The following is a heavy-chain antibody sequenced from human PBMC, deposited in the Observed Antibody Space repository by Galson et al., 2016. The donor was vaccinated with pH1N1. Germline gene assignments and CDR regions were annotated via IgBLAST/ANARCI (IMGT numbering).Heavy chain of an antibody. J-gene: IGHJ4*02. CDR1: GLTFRDTW. CDR2: IYSDVDGATT. V-gene: IGHV3-15*01. Sequence: SLRLSCAVSGLTFRDTWMCWVRQAPGQGLEWVGCIYSDVDGATTHYAAPVQGRFTISRDSSTNTLYLQMNRVMTEDTAVYYCTTDRTLAITSFGLTTYFDNWGQGALITVSS. CDR3: TTDRTLAITSFGLTTYFDN. D-gene: IGHD3-3*01.